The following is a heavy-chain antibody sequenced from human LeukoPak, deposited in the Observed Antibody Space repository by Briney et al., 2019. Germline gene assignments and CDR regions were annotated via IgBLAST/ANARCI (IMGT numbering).Heavy chain of an antibody. CDR2: IRPETGEP. J-gene: IGHJ4*02. D-gene: IGHD3-10*01. Sequence: SVKVSCKASGGTFSSYAISWVRQAPGQGLEWMGGIRPETGEPIFAQKFRGRVTITEDTFTDTGYLELRGLTSEDTAVYYCSTDSGRSYFYFDFWGQGTLVTVSS. CDR1: GGTFSSYA. V-gene: IGHV1-69*06. CDR3: STDSGRSYFYFDF.